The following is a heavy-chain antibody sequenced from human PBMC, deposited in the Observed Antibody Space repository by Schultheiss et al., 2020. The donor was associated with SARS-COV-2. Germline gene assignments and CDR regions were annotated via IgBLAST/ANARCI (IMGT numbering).Heavy chain of an antibody. J-gene: IGHJ4*02. Sequence: GGSLRLSCSASGFTFSSYAMHWVRQAPGKGLEYVSAISSNGGSTYYADSVKGRFTISRDNSKNTLYLQMNSLRAEDTAVYYCARAQVARGWLQLGPSDYWGQGTLVTVSS. CDR2: ISSNGGST. CDR1: GFTFSSYA. D-gene: IGHD5-24*01. CDR3: ARAQVARGWLQLGPSDY. V-gene: IGHV3-64*04.